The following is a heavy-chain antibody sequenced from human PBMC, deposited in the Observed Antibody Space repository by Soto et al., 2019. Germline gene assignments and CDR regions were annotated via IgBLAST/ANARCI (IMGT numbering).Heavy chain of an antibody. CDR3: ASHYDMWSGYLSPVDY. D-gene: IGHD3-3*01. CDR1: GYTFSDYY. J-gene: IGHJ4*02. V-gene: IGHV3-11*01. CDR2: IDTSGTKI. Sequence: GGSLRLSCAASGYTFSDYYMSWIRQAPGKGLEWISYIDTSGTKIYYADSVKGRFTITRDNAKDSLYLEMNSLRDEDTAVYYCASHYDMWSGYLSPVDYWGQGILVTVSS.